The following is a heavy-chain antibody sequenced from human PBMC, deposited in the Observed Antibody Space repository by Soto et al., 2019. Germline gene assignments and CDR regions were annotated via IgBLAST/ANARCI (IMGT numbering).Heavy chain of an antibody. CDR1: GYTFTSYD. V-gene: IGHV1-8*01. CDR2: MDPNSGNT. Sequence: ASVKVSCKASGYTFTSYDINWVRQATGQGLERMGWMDPNSGNTGYAQKFQDRVTMTRNTSISTAYMELSSLRSEDTAVYYCARVSGLGYCSGGSCPRLADYWGQGTLVTVSS. J-gene: IGHJ4*02. D-gene: IGHD2-15*01. CDR3: ARVSGLGYCSGGSCPRLADY.